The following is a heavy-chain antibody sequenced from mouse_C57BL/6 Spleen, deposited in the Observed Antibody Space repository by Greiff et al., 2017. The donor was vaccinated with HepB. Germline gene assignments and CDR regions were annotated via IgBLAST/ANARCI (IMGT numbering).Heavy chain of an antibody. CDR2: IDPSASYT. CDR3: ARRPWDVGYFDV. J-gene: IGHJ1*03. V-gene: IGHV1-69*01. D-gene: IGHD4-1*01. Sequence: VQLQQSGAELVMPGASVKLSCKASGYTFTSYWMHWVKQRPGQGLEWIGEIDPSASYTNYNQKFKGKSPLTVDKSSSTAYMQLSSLTSEDSAVYYGARRPWDVGYFDVWGTGTTVTVAS. CDR1: GYTFTSYW.